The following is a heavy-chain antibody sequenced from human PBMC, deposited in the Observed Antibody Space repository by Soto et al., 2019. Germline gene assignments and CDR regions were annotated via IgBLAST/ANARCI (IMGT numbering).Heavy chain of an antibody. CDR3: ARENTYYYDSSGYIWESYFDY. D-gene: IGHD3-22*01. Sequence: QVQLQESGPGLVKPSQTLSLTCTVSGGSISSGGYYWSWIRQHPGKGLEWIGYIYYSGSTYYNPSLKSRVTISVDTSKNQFSLKLSSVTAADTAVYYCARENTYYYDSSGYIWESYFDYWGQGTLVTVSS. V-gene: IGHV4-31*03. CDR2: IYYSGST. J-gene: IGHJ4*02. CDR1: GGSISSGGYY.